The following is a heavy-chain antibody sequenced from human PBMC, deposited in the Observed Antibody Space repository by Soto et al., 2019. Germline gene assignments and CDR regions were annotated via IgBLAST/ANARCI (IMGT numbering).Heavy chain of an antibody. D-gene: IGHD3-16*02. CDR1: GVSVSNADYY. Sequence: QVLLQESGPGLVKPSQTLSLTCTVSGVSVSNADYYWGWIRQPPGKGLEWIGYIYYSGSTYYNPSLKSRVNISIDTSENQFSLVLNSVTATDTAIYYCARDGQDRWGLGTLVTVSS. V-gene: IGHV4-30-4*01. CDR3: ARDGQDR. CDR2: IYYSGST. J-gene: IGHJ1*01.